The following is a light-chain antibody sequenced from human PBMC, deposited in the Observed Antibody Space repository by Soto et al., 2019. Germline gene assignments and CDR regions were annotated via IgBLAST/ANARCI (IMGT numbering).Light chain of an antibody. CDR1: QSVSSSY. CDR3: QQYGDSPPYT. CDR2: GAS. Sequence: EIVLTQSPGTLSLSPGERATLSCRASQSVSSSYLAWYQQKPGQAPRLRIYGASSRATGISDRFSGSGSGTDFTLTISRLEPEDCAVYYCQQYGDSPPYTFGQGTKLEIK. V-gene: IGKV3-20*01. J-gene: IGKJ2*01.